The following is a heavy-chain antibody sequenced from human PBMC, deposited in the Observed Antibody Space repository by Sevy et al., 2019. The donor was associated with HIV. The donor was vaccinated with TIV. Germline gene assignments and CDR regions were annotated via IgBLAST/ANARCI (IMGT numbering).Heavy chain of an antibody. J-gene: IGHJ4*02. CDR3: ARGGYCTNGVCYGSIDY. CDR1: GFTFRSFG. CDR2: IWDDGRKK. Sequence: GGSPRLSCAASGFTFRSFGMHWVRQAPGKGLEWVAVIWDDGRKKYYADSVKGRFTISRDNSKNTLYLQMNSLRAEDTAVYYCARGGYCTNGVCYGSIDYWGQGTLVTVSS. V-gene: IGHV3-33*01. D-gene: IGHD2-8*01.